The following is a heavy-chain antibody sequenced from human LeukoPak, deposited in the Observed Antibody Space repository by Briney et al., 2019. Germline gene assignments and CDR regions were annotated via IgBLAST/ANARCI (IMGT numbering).Heavy chain of an antibody. Sequence: GGSLRLSCAASGFTFSNYWMTWVRQAPGKGLEWVANINRDGSERYYVDSVKGRFTISRDNGRNSLYLQMDSLRVEDTAVYYCVRGLYGYWGQGTLVTVSS. CDR3: VRGLYGY. V-gene: IGHV3-7*03. D-gene: IGHD4-17*01. CDR2: INRDGSER. J-gene: IGHJ4*02. CDR1: GFTFSNYW.